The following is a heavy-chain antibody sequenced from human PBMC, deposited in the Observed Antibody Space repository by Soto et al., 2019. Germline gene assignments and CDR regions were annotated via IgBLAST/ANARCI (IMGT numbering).Heavy chain of an antibody. CDR3: ATENYYYYGMDV. V-gene: IGHV1-24*01. CDR1: GYTLTELS. CDR2: FDPEDGET. Sequence: VASVKVSCKVSGYTLTELSMHWVRQAPGKGLEWMGGFDPEDGETIYAQKFQGRVTMTEDTSTDTAYMELSSLRSEDTAVYYCATENYYYYGMDVWGQGTTVTVS. J-gene: IGHJ6*02.